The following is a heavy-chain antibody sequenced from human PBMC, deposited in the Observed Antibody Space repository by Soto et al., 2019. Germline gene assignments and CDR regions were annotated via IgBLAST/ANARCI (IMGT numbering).Heavy chain of an antibody. CDR3: ARDMTRTVVPYFDF. CDR2: IIPISGAA. Sequence: KVSCKASGGTFSNYVVNWVRQAPGQGLEWMGRIIPISGAANYAQKFQGRVTITADKSTSTSYMELSSLRFEDTAVYYCARDMTRTVVPYFDFWGQGTLVTVSS. CDR1: GGTFSNYV. J-gene: IGHJ4*02. V-gene: IGHV1-69*06. D-gene: IGHD1-7*01.